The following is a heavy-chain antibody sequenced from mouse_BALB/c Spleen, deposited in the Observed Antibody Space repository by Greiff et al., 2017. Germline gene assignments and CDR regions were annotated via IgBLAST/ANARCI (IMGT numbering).Heavy chain of an antibody. CDR2: IWGDGST. V-gene: IGHV2-3*01. Sequence: VKVVESGPGLVAPSQSLSITCTVSGFSLTSYGVSWVRQPPGRGLEWLGVIWGDGSTNYHSALISRLSISKDNSKSQVFLKLNSLQTDDTATYYCAGGNGNYVYAMDYWGQGTSVTVSS. J-gene: IGHJ4*01. D-gene: IGHD2-1*01. CDR1: GFSLTSYG. CDR3: AGGNGNYVYAMDY.